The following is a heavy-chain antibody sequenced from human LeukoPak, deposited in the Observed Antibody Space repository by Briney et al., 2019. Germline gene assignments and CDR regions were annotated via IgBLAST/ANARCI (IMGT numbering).Heavy chain of an antibody. CDR1: GFTFSSYA. D-gene: IGHD6-13*01. V-gene: IGHV3-23*01. CDR3: AKSSPIAAAGEVSDF. J-gene: IGHJ4*02. Sequence: GGSLRLSCAASGFTFSSYAMSWVRQAPGKGLEWLSAISGSGGSRYYAGSLKGRFTIPRDNSKSTLYLQMNSLRAEDTAVYYCAKSSPIAAAGEVSDFWGQGTLVTVSS. CDR2: ISGSGGSR.